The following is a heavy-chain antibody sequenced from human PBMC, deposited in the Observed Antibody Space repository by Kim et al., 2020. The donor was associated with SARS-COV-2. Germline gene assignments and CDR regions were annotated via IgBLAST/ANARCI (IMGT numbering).Heavy chain of an antibody. V-gene: IGHV4-34*01. Sequence: SETLSLTCAVYGESFSGFYWSSIRQPPGKGLEWIGEINDSGRTSQNPALKSRVTVSVDTSKNQFSLKLSPVTAADTAAYYCARRDLVRGIDYWGQGTLVTVSS. CDR2: INDSGRT. D-gene: IGHD3-10*01. J-gene: IGHJ4*02. CDR1: GESFSGFY. CDR3: ARRDLVRGIDY.